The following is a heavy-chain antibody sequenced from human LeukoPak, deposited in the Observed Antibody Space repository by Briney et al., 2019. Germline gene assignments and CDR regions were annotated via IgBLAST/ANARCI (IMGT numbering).Heavy chain of an antibody. CDR2: IYADDSDV. J-gene: IGHJ6*03. CDR3: VRHGSSGYDRRGRTRYYYYMDV. D-gene: IGHD5-12*01. Sequence: GESLKISCKGSGYSFTLYWIGWVRQMHGKGLEWMAIIYADDSDVRYSPSFQGQVTISVDKSISTAYLQWSSLKASDTAMYYCVRHGSSGYDRRGRTRYYYYMDVWGKGTTVTVSS. V-gene: IGHV5-51*01. CDR1: GYSFTLYW.